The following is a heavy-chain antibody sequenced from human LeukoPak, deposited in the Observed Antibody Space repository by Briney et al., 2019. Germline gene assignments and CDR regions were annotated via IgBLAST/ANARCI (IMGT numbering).Heavy chain of an antibody. CDR1: GYSISSGYY. V-gene: IGHV4-38-2*02. D-gene: IGHD3-10*01. CDR2: IFYSGST. Sequence: ASETLSLTCTVSGYSISSGYYWGWIRQPPGKGLEWIGNIFYSGSTYYSPSLKSRVTISLDTSRNQFSLKLNSVTAADTAVYYCAKSNGYGLVDIWGQGTMVTVSS. J-gene: IGHJ3*02. CDR3: AKSNGYGLVDI.